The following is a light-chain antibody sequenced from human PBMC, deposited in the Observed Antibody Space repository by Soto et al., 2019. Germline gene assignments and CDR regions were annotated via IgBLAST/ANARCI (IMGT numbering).Light chain of an antibody. V-gene: IGLV2-8*01. CDR2: EVS. Sequence: QSALTQPPSASGSPGQSVPISCTGTSSDVGGYNYVSWYQQHPGKAPKLMIYEVSKRPSGVPDRFSGSKSGNTASLTVSGLQAEDEADYYCSSYAGSNNFVVFGTGTKLTVL. CDR3: SSYAGSNNFVV. J-gene: IGLJ1*01. CDR1: SSDVGGYNY.